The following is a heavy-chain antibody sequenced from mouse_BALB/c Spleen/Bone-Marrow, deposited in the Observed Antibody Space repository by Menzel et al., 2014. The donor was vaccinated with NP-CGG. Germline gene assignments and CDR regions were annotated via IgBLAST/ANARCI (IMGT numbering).Heavy chain of an antibody. Sequence: VQLKESGAELVKPGASVKLSCTASGFNIKDTYMHWVKERPEQGLEWIGRIDPANGNTKYDPKFQGKATITADTSSNTAYLQLSSLTSEDPSVYFCVYGWDLFFRVWGAGTTVPVSS. CDR2: IDPANGNT. CDR3: VYGWDLFFRV. V-gene: IGHV14-3*02. J-gene: IGHJ1*01. D-gene: IGHD1-1*01. CDR1: GFNIKDTY.